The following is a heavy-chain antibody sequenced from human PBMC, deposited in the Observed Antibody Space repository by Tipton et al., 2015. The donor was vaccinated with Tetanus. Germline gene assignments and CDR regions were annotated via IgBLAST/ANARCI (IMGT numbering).Heavy chain of an antibody. CDR2: ISNSGRT. CDR1: GDSVRSGDYQ. CDR3: ARKQASCYGGCWFDP. J-gene: IGHJ5*02. Sequence: TLSLTCTVSGDSVRSGDYQWNWIRQSPGKGLEWLAYISNSGRTNSNYDLKSRISISRDTSKNQFSLSLTSVTAADTAVYFCARKQASCYGGCWFDPWGQGILVTVSS. D-gene: IGHD2-2*01. V-gene: IGHV4-61*08.